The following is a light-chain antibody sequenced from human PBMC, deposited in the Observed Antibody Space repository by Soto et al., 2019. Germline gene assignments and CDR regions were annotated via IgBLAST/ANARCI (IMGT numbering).Light chain of an antibody. CDR2: EAT. CDR3: QQAISFPIT. V-gene: IGKV1-12*01. Sequence: DIQLTQSPSSVSASVGDTVTITCRASQGLKFLAWYQQKPGKAPRLLIYEATNSQSGVPPRFRGSGYGTAFTLTISSLQPEDFATYFCQQAISFPITFGQGTRLE. J-gene: IGKJ5*01. CDR1: QGLKF.